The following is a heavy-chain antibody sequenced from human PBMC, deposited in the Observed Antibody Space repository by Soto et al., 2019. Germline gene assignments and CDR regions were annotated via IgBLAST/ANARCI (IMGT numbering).Heavy chain of an antibody. V-gene: IGHV1-2*04. CDR1: GYTFTGYY. Sequence: ASVKVSCKASGYTFTGYYMHWVRQAPGQGLEWMGWINPNSGGTNYAQKFQGWVTMTRDTSINTAYMELSRLRSDDTAVYYCARVAAVAGTGAFDIWGQGTMVTVSS. D-gene: IGHD6-19*01. J-gene: IGHJ3*02. CDR3: ARVAAVAGTGAFDI. CDR2: INPNSGGT.